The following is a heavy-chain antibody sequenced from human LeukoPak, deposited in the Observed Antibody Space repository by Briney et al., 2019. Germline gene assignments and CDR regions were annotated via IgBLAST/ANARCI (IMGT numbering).Heavy chain of an antibody. CDR1: GFTLSSYS. Sequence: GGSLRLSCAASGFTLSSYSMSWVRQAPGKGLEWVSAISGSGGSTYYADSVKGRFTISRDNSRNTLYLQMDSLRAEDTAVYYCAKFDQFYYYYGMDVWGQGTTVTVSS. J-gene: IGHJ6*02. CDR3: AKFDQFYYYYGMDV. D-gene: IGHD2-2*01. V-gene: IGHV3-23*01. CDR2: ISGSGGST.